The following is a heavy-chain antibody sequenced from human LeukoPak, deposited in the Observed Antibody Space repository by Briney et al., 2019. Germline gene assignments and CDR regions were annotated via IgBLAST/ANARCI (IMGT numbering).Heavy chain of an antibody. CDR1: GFTFSNYG. CDR3: ARLMVGQAGVGATHFDY. V-gene: IGHV3-30*02. J-gene: IGHJ4*02. D-gene: IGHD1-26*01. Sequence: SGGSLTLTCVASGFTFSNYGMHWVRQAPSKGLEWLTFIRHDGTEKYYADSVKGRFTISRDNSRNSLYLQVGSLGPEDTAVYYCARLMVGQAGVGATHFDYWGQGTLVSVSS. CDR2: IRHDGTEK.